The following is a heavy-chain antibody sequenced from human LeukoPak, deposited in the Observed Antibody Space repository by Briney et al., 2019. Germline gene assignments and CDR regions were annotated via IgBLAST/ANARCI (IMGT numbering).Heavy chain of an antibody. CDR1: GGSISSGDYY. V-gene: IGHV4-30-4*01. Sequence: SETLSLTCTVSGGSISSGDYYWSWIRQPPGKGLEWIAYMYYSGSTYYNPSLKSRVTMSADTSKNQLSLKLSSVTAADTAVYYCASRYSYDIRIDPWAQGTLVTVS. CDR2: MYYSGST. D-gene: IGHD3-22*01. J-gene: IGHJ5*02. CDR3: ASRYSYDIRIDP.